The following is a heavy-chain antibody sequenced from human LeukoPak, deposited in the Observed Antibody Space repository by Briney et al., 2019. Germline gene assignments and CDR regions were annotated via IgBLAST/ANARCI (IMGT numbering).Heavy chain of an antibody. Sequence: SVKVSCKASGCTFSSYVISWVRPAPGQGLEWMGWIIPIFGTANYPQKFQGRVTITADKSTSTAYMELSSLRSEDTAVYYCARNIVVVPAAMRYYYYYMDVWGKGTTVTVSS. V-gene: IGHV1-69*06. J-gene: IGHJ6*03. CDR2: IIPIFGTA. D-gene: IGHD2-2*01. CDR3: ARNIVVVPAAMRYYYYYMDV. CDR1: GCTFSSYV.